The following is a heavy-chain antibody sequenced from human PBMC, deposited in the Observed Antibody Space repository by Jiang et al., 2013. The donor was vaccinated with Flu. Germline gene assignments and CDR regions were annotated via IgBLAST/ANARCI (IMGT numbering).Heavy chain of an antibody. CDR3: ARDVRDGSACYFDH. V-gene: IGHV3-21*06. CDR1: GFNFKIYN. J-gene: IGHJ4*02. Sequence: GLVKPGGSLRLSCAASGFNFKIYNMNWVRQAPGKGLEWVSFISPSTNYVYYSDSVQGRFTISRDNAKNSLYLQMNSLRAEDTAVYYCARDVRDGSACYFDHWGQGTLVTVSS. CDR2: ISPSTNYV. D-gene: IGHD3-22*01.